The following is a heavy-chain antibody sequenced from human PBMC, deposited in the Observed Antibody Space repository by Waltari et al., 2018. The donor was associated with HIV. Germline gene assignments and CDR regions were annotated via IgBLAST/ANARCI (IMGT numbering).Heavy chain of an antibody. V-gene: IGHV4-59*01. Sequence: QVQLQESGPGLVKPAETLSLTCTVSGDSINTYYWSWIRQPPGKGLEWIGHIYYSGSTKYNPYLTSRVRISVDTSKKQISLKVKSVTTADTAMYYCARDADGLDYWGQGTLVTVSS. J-gene: IGHJ4*02. CDR1: GDSINTYY. CDR3: ARDADGLDY. CDR2: IYYSGST.